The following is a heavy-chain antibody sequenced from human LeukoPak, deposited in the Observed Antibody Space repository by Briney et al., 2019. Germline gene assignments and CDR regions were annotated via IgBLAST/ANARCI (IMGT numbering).Heavy chain of an antibody. Sequence: PSRTLPLTCTVSGGSISSGGYYWSWIRQHPGKGLEWIGYIYYSGSTYYNPSLKSRLAISVDTSKNQFSLKLSSVTAADTAVYYCARVFGGPHYNWFDPWGQGTLVTVSS. J-gene: IGHJ5*02. V-gene: IGHV4-31*03. CDR3: ARVFGGPHYNWFDP. D-gene: IGHD3-10*01. CDR1: GGSISSGGYY. CDR2: IYYSGST.